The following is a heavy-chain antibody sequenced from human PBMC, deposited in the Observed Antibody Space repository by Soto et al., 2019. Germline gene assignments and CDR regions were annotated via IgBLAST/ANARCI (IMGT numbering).Heavy chain of an antibody. CDR1: GGSFSGYY. CDR3: TGSLLGKAYYFDY. J-gene: IGHJ4*02. V-gene: IGHV4-34*01. D-gene: IGHD1-1*01. Sequence: QVQLQQWGAGLLKPSETLSLTCAVYGGSFSGYYWSWIRQPPGKGLEWIGEINHSGSTNYNPSLKSRVTISVDTSKNQFSLKLSSVTAADTAVYDCTGSLLGKAYYFDYWGQGTLVTVSS. CDR2: INHSGST.